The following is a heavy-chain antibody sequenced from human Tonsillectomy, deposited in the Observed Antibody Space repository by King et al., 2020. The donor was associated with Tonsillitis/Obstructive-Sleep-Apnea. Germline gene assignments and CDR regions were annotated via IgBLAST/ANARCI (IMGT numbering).Heavy chain of an antibody. D-gene: IGHD3-22*01. CDR1: GFTFSSYS. V-gene: IGHV3-48*02. Sequence: VQLVESGGGLVQPGGSLRLSCAASGFTFSSYSMNWVRQAPGKGLEWVSYISSISSTIYYADSVKGRFTISRDNAKNSLYLQMNSLRDEDTAVYYCARDVTYYYDSSGYHYWGQGTLVTVSS. CDR2: ISSISSTI. J-gene: IGHJ4*02. CDR3: ARDVTYYYDSSGYHY.